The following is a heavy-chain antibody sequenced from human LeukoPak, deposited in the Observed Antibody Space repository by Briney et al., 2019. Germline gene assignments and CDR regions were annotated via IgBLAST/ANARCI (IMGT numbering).Heavy chain of an antibody. CDR2: ISGIVRTT. V-gene: IGHV3-23*01. D-gene: IGHD2-15*01. Sequence: AISGIVRTTYYADSVKGRFTVSRDNSKTTLYLQMNSLRAEDTAVYYCAKDQSRYCSPSMDVWGQGTTVTVSS. J-gene: IGHJ6*02. CDR3: AKDQSRYCSPSMDV.